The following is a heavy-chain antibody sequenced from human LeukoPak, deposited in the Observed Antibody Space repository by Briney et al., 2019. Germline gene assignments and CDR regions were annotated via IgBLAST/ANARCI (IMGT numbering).Heavy chain of an antibody. V-gene: IGHV3-30-3*01. Sequence: GGSLRLSCAASGFTFSSYAMHWVRQAPGKGLEWVAVISYDGSNKYYADSVKGRFTISRDNSKNTLYLQMSSLRVEDTAVYYCAREDDTTMTPIDYWGQGTLVTVSS. J-gene: IGHJ4*02. D-gene: IGHD5-18*01. CDR2: ISYDGSNK. CDR3: AREDDTTMTPIDY. CDR1: GFTFSSYA.